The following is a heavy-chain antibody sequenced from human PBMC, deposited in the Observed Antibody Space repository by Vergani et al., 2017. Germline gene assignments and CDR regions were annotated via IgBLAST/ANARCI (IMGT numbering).Heavy chain of an antibody. CDR2: INTNTGSP. CDR3: ARDIVVLTTLNRFDF. Sequence: QVQLVQSGSELKKPGASVRLSCKTSGYIFTNYAINWVRQAPGQGLEWMGWINTNTGSPTYAQAFTGRFVFSLDTSVNTAYLQINNLKADDTAIYYCARDIVVLTTLNRFDFWGQGSLVTVSS. J-gene: IGHJ4*02. D-gene: IGHD1-14*01. V-gene: IGHV7-4-1*02. CDR1: GYIFTNYA.